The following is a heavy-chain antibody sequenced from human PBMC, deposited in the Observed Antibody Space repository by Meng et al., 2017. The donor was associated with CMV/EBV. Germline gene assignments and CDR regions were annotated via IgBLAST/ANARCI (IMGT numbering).Heavy chain of an antibody. CDR3: ARGGLRGFDY. V-gene: IGHV2-5*02. J-gene: IGHJ4*02. CDR2: IYWDDDK. Sequence: QIPLKESGPTRVHPTQTLQLPGIFSGFTLSTSGVGVGWIRQPPEKALEWLALIYWDDDKRYSPSLKSRLTITKDTSKNQVVLTMTNMDPVDTATYYCARGGLRGFDYWGQGTLVTVSS. D-gene: IGHD4-17*01. CDR1: GFTLSTSGVG.